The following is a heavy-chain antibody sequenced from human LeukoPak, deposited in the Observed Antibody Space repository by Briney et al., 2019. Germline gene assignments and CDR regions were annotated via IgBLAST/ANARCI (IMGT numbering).Heavy chain of an antibody. J-gene: IGHJ4*02. V-gene: IGHV3-74*01. CDR3: ARDMYSSSWVTFDY. CDR2: INSDGSST. Sequence: GGSLRLSCAASGFTFSTYWMHWVRQAPGKGLVWVSRINSDGSSTSYTDSVKGRFTISRDNAKNTLYLLVSSLRADDTAVYYCARDMYSSSWVTFDYWGQGTLVTVSS. D-gene: IGHD6-13*01. CDR1: GFTFSTYW.